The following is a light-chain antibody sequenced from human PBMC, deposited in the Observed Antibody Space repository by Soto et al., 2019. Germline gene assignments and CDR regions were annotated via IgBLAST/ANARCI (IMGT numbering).Light chain of an antibody. Sequence: DIQMTQSPSSLSASVEDRVTITCRASQSISNYLNWYQQKPGKAPKLLIYAASNLQSGVPSRFSGSGSGTDFTLTISSLQPEDFATYYCQRSYSTFTFGGGTKVEIK. CDR1: QSISNY. CDR2: AAS. J-gene: IGKJ4*01. V-gene: IGKV1-39*01. CDR3: QRSYSTFT.